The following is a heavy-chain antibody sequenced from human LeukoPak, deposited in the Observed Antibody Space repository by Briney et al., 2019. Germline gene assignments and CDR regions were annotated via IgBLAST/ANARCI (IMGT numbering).Heavy chain of an antibody. V-gene: IGHV1-69*13. D-gene: IGHD3-10*01. J-gene: IGHJ4*02. Sequence: ASVKVSCKASGGTFSSYAISWVRQAPGQGLEWMGGIIPIFGTANYAQKFQGRVTFTADESTSTAYMELSSLRSEDTAVYYCAKDGGSYSADYWGQGTLVTVSS. CDR3: AKDGGSYSADY. CDR2: IIPIFGTA. CDR1: GGTFSSYA.